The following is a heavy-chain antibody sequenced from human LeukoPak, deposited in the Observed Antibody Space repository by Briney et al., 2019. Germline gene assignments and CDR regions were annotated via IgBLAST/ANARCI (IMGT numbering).Heavy chain of an antibody. Sequence: GGSLRLSCAASGFTFSSYAMSWVRQAPGMGLEWVSAISGSDGSTYYADSVKGRFTISRDNSKNTLYLQMNSLRAEDTAVYYCAKDWLAFGGVIAPDYWGQGTLVTVSS. D-gene: IGHD3-16*02. CDR3: AKDWLAFGGVIAPDY. V-gene: IGHV3-23*01. CDR1: GFTFSSYA. J-gene: IGHJ4*02. CDR2: ISGSDGST.